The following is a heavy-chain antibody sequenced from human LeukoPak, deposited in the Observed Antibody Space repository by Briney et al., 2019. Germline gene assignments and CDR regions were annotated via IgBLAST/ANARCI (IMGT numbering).Heavy chain of an antibody. Sequence: SETLSLTCAVYGGSFSGYYWSWIRQPPGKGLEWIGEINHGGSTNYNPSLKSRVTISLDTSKNQFSLKLRSVTAADTAVYYCARSYSSSWSDYDYWGQGTLVTVSS. J-gene: IGHJ4*02. CDR1: GGSFSGYY. CDR2: INHGGST. V-gene: IGHV4-34*01. CDR3: ARSYSSSWSDYDY. D-gene: IGHD6-13*01.